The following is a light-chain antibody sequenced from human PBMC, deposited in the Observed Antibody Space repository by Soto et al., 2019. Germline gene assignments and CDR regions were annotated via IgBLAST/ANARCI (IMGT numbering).Light chain of an antibody. Sequence: EIVMTQTPATLSVSPGERAALSCRASQSVSSNLAWYQQKPGQAPRLLIYGASTRATGIPARFSGSGSGTEFTLTISSLQSEDFAVYYCQQYNNWPRGTFGQGTNVDNK. CDR3: QQYNNWPRGT. CDR1: QSVSSN. CDR2: GAS. V-gene: IGKV3-15*01. J-gene: IGKJ1*01.